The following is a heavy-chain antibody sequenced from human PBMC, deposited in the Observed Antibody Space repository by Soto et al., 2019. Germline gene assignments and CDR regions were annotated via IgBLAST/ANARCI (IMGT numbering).Heavy chain of an antibody. J-gene: IGHJ3*02. CDR2: ISAYNGNT. CDR3: ARGSGSYYRATRVAFDI. V-gene: IGHV1-18*01. Sequence: QVQLVQSGAEVKKPGASVKVSCKASGYTFTSYGISWVRQAPGQGLEWMGWISAYNGNTNYAQKLQGRVTMTTDTSTSTACMELRSLRSDDTAVYYCARGSGSYYRATRVAFDIWGQGTMVTVSS. D-gene: IGHD1-26*01. CDR1: GYTFTSYG.